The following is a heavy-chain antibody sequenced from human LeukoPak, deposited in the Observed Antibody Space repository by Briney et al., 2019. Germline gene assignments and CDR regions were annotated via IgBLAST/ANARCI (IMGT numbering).Heavy chain of an antibody. CDR1: GFTFSSDA. CDR3: AKSGYYSSTSCYGHYYYFYGMDV. J-gene: IGHJ6*02. Sequence: PGGSLRLSCAASGFTFSSDAMSWVRQAPGKGLEWVSGISGSGGSTYYPDSVKGRFTISRDNSKNTLYLQMNSRRAEDTALYYCAKSGYYSSTSCYGHYYYFYGMDVWGQGTTVTVSS. V-gene: IGHV3-23*01. CDR2: ISGSGGST. D-gene: IGHD2-2*03.